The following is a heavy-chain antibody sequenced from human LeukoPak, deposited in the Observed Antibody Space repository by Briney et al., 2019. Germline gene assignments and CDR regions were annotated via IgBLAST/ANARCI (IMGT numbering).Heavy chain of an antibody. Sequence: ASVKVSCKASGYTFTSYGISWVRQAPGQGLEWMGWISAYNGNTNYAQKLQGRVTMTTDTSTGTAYMELRSLRSDDTAVYYCARSDIWLGATSEYFQHWGQGTLVTVSS. CDR2: ISAYNGNT. J-gene: IGHJ1*01. V-gene: IGHV1-18*01. D-gene: IGHD1-26*01. CDR3: ARSDIWLGATSEYFQH. CDR1: GYTFTSYG.